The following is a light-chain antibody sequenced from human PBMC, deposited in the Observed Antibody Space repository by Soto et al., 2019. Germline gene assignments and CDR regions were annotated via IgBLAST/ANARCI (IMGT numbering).Light chain of an antibody. V-gene: IGLV1-47*01. CDR1: SSNIGTNY. Sequence: QSVLTQPPSASGTPGQRVTISCSGSSSNIGTNYVYWYQQLPATAPKLLIYMNNQRPSGVPDRFSGSKSGTSASLATSGLRSEDEGTYYCGTWDDSVSAWVFGGGTKLTVL. CDR3: GTWDDSVSAWV. J-gene: IGLJ3*02. CDR2: MNN.